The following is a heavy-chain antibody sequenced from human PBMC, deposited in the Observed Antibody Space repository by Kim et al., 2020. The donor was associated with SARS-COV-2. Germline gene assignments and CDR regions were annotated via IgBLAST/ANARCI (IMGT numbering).Heavy chain of an antibody. J-gene: IGHJ4*02. Sequence: SVKGRFTISRDNAKNSLDLQMNSLRAEDTSVYYCARAYSSGWAYFDYWGQGTLVTVSS. V-gene: IGHV3-7*04. D-gene: IGHD6-19*01. CDR3: ARAYSSGWAYFDY.